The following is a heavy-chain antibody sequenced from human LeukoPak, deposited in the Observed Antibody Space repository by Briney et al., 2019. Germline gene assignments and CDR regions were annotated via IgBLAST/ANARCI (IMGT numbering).Heavy chain of an antibody. V-gene: IGHV4-30-4*08. Sequence: SETLSLTCTVSRGSISSGDYYWSWIRQPPGKGLEWIGYIYYSGSTYYNPSLKSRVTISVDTSKDQFSLKLSSVTAADTAVYYCARDSSQYNWFDPWGQGTLVTVSS. CDR2: IYYSGST. J-gene: IGHJ5*02. D-gene: IGHD6-13*01. CDR3: ARDSSQYNWFDP. CDR1: RGSISSGDYY.